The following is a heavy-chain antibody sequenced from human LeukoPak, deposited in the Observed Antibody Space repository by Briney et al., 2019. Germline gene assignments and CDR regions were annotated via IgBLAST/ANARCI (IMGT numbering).Heavy chain of an antibody. Sequence: SVKVSCKASGGTFSSYAISWVRQAPGQGLEWMGRIIPILGIANYAQKFQGRVTITADKSTSTAYMELSSLRSEDTAVYYCATDLIVVVPAAIPYWGQGTLVTVSS. CDR2: IIPILGIA. J-gene: IGHJ4*02. CDR3: ATDLIVVVPAAIPY. V-gene: IGHV1-69*04. D-gene: IGHD2-2*01. CDR1: GGTFSSYA.